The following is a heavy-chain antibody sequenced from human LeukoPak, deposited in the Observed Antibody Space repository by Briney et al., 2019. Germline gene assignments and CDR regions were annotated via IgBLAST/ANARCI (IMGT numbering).Heavy chain of an antibody. J-gene: IGHJ4*02. CDR1: GFTFSSSA. V-gene: IGHV3-23*01. CDR3: AKESTYSSGWTAPL. D-gene: IGHD6-19*01. Sequence: GGSLTLSCAASGFTFSSSAMSWVRQAPGKELEWVSAISGSGGSTYYADSVKGRFTISRDNSKNTLYLQMNSLRAEDTAVYYCAKESTYSSGWTAPLWGQGTLGTVSS. CDR2: ISGSGGST.